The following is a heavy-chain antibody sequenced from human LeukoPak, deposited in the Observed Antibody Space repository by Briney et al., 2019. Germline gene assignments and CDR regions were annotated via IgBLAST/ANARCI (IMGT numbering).Heavy chain of an antibody. CDR2: ISYDGSNK. CDR1: GFTFSSYG. CDR3: AKEWLRFSFYYYGMDV. V-gene: IGHV3-30*18. J-gene: IGHJ6*02. D-gene: IGHD5-12*01. Sequence: PGRSLRLSCAASGFTFSSYGMHWVRQVPGKGLEWVAVISYDGSNKYYADSVKGRFTISRDNSKSTLYLQMNSLRAEDTAVYYCAKEWLRFSFYYYGMDVWGQGTTVTVSS.